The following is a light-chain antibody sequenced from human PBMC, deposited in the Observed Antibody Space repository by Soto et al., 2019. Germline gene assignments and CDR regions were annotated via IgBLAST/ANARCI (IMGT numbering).Light chain of an antibody. CDR2: EVS. CDR3: TSFTTSSLGL. CDR1: SSDVGGYPY. J-gene: IGLJ1*01. V-gene: IGLV2-14*01. Sequence: QSALTQPASVSGSPGQSITISCTGTSSDVGGYPYVSWYQQHPGKAPKLMIFEVSNRPSGVSPRFSGSRSGNTASLTISGLQADDEADYYRTSFTTSSLGLFGSGTKLTVL.